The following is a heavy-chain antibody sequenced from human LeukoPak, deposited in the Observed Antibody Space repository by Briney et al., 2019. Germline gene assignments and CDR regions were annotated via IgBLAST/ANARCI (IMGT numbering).Heavy chain of an antibody. CDR1: RFTFSSYI. CDR3: VRGRGSCSGGTCYVDY. J-gene: IGHJ4*02. CDR2: FSNSGSTI. Sequence: GGSLRLSCAASRFTFSSYIMNWVRQAPGKGLEWLSYFSNSGSTIYYADSVKGRFTISRDNAKNSLWLQMNSLRAEDTAVYYCVRGRGSCSGGTCYVDYWGQGTLVTVSS. V-gene: IGHV3-48*01. D-gene: IGHD2-15*01.